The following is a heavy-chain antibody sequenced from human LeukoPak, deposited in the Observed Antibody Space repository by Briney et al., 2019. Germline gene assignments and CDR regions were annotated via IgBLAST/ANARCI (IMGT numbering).Heavy chain of an antibody. CDR3: AKGSYYGSSGSFYFDY. CDR1: GFTFSNYA. D-gene: IGHD3-22*01. CDR2: ISGSGDNT. Sequence: GGSLRLSCAASGFTFSNYAMSWVRQAPGKGLEWVSGISGSGDNTYYADSVKGRFTISRDNSKNTLYVQVNSLGTEDTAAYYCAKGSYYGSSGSFYFDYWGQGTLVTVSS. J-gene: IGHJ4*02. V-gene: IGHV3-23*01.